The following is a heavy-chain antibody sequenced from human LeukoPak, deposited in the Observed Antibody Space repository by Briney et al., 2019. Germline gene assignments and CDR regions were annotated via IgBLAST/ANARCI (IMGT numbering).Heavy chain of an antibody. J-gene: IGHJ1*01. Sequence: KAGGSLRLSCAASGFTFSSYAMSWVRQARGKGLEWVSFISTSTSYKYYADSVKGRFTISRDNAENSLYLQLNSLSAEDTAVYFCARSYADYVPGFFQDWGQGTPVTVSS. CDR1: GFTFSSYA. CDR3: ARSYADYVPGFFQD. CDR2: ISTSTSYK. V-gene: IGHV3-21*01. D-gene: IGHD4-17*01.